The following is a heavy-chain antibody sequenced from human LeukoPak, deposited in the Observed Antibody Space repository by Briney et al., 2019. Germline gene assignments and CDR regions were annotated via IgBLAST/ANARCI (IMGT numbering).Heavy chain of an antibody. CDR3: ASPIGVAGTFDY. D-gene: IGHD6-19*01. CDR1: GFTFSSYA. CDR2: ISYDGSNK. Sequence: GRSLRLSCAASGFTFSSYAMHWVRQAPGKGLEWVAVISYDGSNKYYADSVKGRFTISRDNSKNTLYLQMNSLRAEDTAVYYCASPIGVAGTFDYWGQGTLVTVFS. V-gene: IGHV3-30*04. J-gene: IGHJ4*02.